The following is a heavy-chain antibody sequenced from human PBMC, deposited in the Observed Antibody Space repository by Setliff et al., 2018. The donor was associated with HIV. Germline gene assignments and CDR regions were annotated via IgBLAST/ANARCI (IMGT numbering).Heavy chain of an antibody. J-gene: IGHJ4*02. V-gene: IGHV4-39*07. CDR3: ARTLRAAAMGYFDY. D-gene: IGHD5-18*01. Sequence: SETLSLTCTVSGGSISSDSYYWGWIRQPPGKGLEWIGSIYHSGSTYNNPSLKSRVTISVDTSKNQFSLKLTSVTAADTAVYYCARTLRAAAMGYFDYWGQGTLVTVSS. CDR1: GGSISSDSYY. CDR2: IYHSGST.